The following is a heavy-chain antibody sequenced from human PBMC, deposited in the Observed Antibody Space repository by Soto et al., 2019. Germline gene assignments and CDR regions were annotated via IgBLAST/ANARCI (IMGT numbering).Heavy chain of an antibody. V-gene: IGHV3-9*01. D-gene: IGHD2-2*01. CDR1: GFTFDDYA. CDR2: ISWNSGNI. Sequence: EVQLVESGGGVQPGRSLRLSCSASGFTFDDYAMNWVRQAPGKGLEWVSSISWNSGNIVYADSVRGRFTISRDNAKTSLHLQMNSLRAEDTALYYCTKGASTSCFSAFDLWGQGTMVTVSS. J-gene: IGHJ3*01. CDR3: TKGASTSCFSAFDL.